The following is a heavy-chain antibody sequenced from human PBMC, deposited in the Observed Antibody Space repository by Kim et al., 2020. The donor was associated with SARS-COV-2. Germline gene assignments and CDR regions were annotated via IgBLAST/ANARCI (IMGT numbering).Heavy chain of an antibody. CDR2: INPNSGGT. D-gene: IGHD1-26*01. J-gene: IGHJ4*02. CDR3: ASLVASGSYQWVYYFDY. Sequence: ASVKVFCKASGYTFTGYYMHWVRQAPGQGLEWMGWINPNSGGTNYAQKFQGRVTMTRDTSISTAYMELSRLRSDDTAVYYCASLVASGSYQWVYYFDYWGQGTLVTVSS. CDR1: GYTFTGYY. V-gene: IGHV1-2*02.